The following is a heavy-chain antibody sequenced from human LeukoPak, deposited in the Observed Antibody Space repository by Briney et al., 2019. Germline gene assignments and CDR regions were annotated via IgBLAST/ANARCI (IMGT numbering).Heavy chain of an antibody. CDR1: GGSISSSSYY. D-gene: IGHD6-13*01. V-gene: IGHV4-61*02. CDR3: ARLPNSSRYSSSWYRPTDYYYYMDV. J-gene: IGHJ6*03. CDR2: IYNSGST. Sequence: SETLSLTCTVSGGSISSSSYYWSWIRQPAGKGLEWIGRIYNSGSTNYNPSLKSRVTMSVDTSKNQFSLKLSSVTAADTAVYYCARLPNSSRYSSSWYRPTDYYYYMDVWGKGTTVTISS.